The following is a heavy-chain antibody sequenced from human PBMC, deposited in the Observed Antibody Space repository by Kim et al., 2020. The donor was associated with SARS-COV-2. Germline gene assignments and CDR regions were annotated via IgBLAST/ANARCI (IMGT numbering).Heavy chain of an antibody. J-gene: IGHJ3*02. CDR2: INHSGST. CDR3: ARDDFWSGYYTGAFDI. V-gene: IGHV4-34*01. Sequence: SETLSLTCAVYGGSFSGYYWSWIRQPPGKGLEWIGEINHSGSTNYNPSLKSRVTISVDTSKNQFSLKLSSVTAADTAVYYCARDDFWSGYYTGAFDIWGQGTMVTVSS. CDR1: GGSFSGYY. D-gene: IGHD3-3*01.